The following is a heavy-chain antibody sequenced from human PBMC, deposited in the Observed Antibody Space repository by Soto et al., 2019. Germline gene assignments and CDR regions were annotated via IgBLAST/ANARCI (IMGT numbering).Heavy chain of an antibody. Sequence: VGSLRLSCAASGFTFSGYAMSWVRQAPGKGLEWVSAISGVGASTHYADSVTGRVTISRDNSKNTLYLQMNSLRAEDTALYYCAKVSLGATTITDYYYYGLDDWGQGTKVTVAS. CDR3: AKVSLGATTITDYYYYGLDD. D-gene: IGHD1-26*01. CDR1: GFTFSGYA. J-gene: IGHJ6*02. CDR2: ISGVGAST. V-gene: IGHV3-23*01.